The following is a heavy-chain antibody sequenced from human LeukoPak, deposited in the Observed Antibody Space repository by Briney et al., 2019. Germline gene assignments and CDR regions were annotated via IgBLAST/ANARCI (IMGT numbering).Heavy chain of an antibody. Sequence: GGSLRLSCAASGFTFSLHYMSWVRQTPEKGLEWVANIKDDGTQTFYMDSVKGRFTISRDNAKNSVYLQMNRLRAEDTAVYYCARHRYFYFDLWGQGNLVSVSS. CDR3: ARHRYFYFDL. V-gene: IGHV3-7*01. D-gene: IGHD3-9*01. CDR1: GFTFSLHY. J-gene: IGHJ4*02. CDR2: IKDDGTQT.